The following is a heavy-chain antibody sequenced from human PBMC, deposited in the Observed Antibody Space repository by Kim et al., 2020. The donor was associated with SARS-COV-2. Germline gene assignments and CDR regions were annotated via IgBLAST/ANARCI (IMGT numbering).Heavy chain of an antibody. CDR3: AKDSLPYSSSDY. J-gene: IGHJ4*02. Sequence: YAAAVKGRFTISKDNTKNRLYLQMNSLRAEDTAVYYCAKDSLPYSSSDYWGQRTLVTVSS. V-gene: IGHV3-23*01. D-gene: IGHD6-6*01.